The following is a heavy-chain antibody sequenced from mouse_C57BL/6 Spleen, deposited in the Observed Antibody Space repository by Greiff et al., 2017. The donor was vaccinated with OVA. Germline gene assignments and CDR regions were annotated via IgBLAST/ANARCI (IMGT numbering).Heavy chain of an antibody. CDR2: FYPGRGSI. CDR1: GYTFTEYT. CDR3: ARHEENDYDWNYAMDY. D-gene: IGHD2-4*01. Sequence: QVQLQQSGAELVKPGASVKLSCTASGYTFTEYTIHWVKQRSGQGLEWIGWFYPGRGSIKYTENFTDKATLTADNSSSPVYMELSRWTAEDAAVYFCARHEENDYDWNYAMDYWGQGTSVTVSS. V-gene: IGHV1-62-2*01. J-gene: IGHJ4*01.